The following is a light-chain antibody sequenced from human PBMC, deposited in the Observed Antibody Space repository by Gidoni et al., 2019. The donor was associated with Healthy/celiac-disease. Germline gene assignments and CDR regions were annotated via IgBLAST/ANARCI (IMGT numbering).Light chain of an antibody. J-gene: IGLJ1*01. CDR3: QVWDSSSDHYV. CDR2: YDS. CDR1: NIGSKR. V-gene: IGLV3-21*04. Sequence: SYVLTQPPSVSVAPGKTARINCGGNNIGSKRVHWYQQKPGQAPVLVIYYDSDRPSGIPERFSGSNSGNTATLTISRVEAGDEADYYCQVWDSSSDHYVFGTGTKVTVL.